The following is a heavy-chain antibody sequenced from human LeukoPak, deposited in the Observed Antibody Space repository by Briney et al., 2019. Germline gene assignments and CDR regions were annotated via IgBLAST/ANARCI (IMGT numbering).Heavy chain of an antibody. CDR1: GFTFDDYG. CDR3: ARDLDSSGWYDAFDI. CDR2: INWNGGSI. J-gene: IGHJ3*02. V-gene: IGHV3-20*04. D-gene: IGHD6-19*01. Sequence: GGSLRLSCAASGFTFDDYGMSWVRQGPGKGLEWVSGINWNGGSIGYADSVKGRFTISRDNAKNSLYLQMNSLRAEDTAVYYCARDLDSSGWYDAFDIWGQGTMVTVSS.